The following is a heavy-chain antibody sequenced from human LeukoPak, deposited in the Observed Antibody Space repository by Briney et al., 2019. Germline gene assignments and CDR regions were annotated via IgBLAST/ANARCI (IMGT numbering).Heavy chain of an antibody. Sequence: SETLSLTCAVYGGSFSGYYWSWIRQPPGKGLEWIGEINHSGSTNYNPSLKSRVTISLDTSKNQFSLKLSTVTAADTAVYYCARESGMLGGAFDYWGQGTLVTVSS. V-gene: IGHV4-34*01. CDR1: GGSFSGYY. J-gene: IGHJ4*02. CDR3: ARESGMLGGAFDY. CDR2: INHSGST. D-gene: IGHD1-26*01.